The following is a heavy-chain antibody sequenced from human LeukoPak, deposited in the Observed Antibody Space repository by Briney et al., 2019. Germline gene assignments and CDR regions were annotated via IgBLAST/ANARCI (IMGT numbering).Heavy chain of an antibody. CDR3: AKISVTLTRDY. D-gene: IGHD6-19*01. CDR1: GFTVSSNY. V-gene: IGHV3-53*01. CDR2: IYSGGGT. J-gene: IGHJ4*02. Sequence: GGSLRLSCAASGFTVSSNYMSWVRQAPGKGLEWVSLIYSGGGTYYADSVKGRFTISRDNSKNTLFLQMNSLRADDTAVYYCAKISVTLTRDYWGQGTLVTVSS.